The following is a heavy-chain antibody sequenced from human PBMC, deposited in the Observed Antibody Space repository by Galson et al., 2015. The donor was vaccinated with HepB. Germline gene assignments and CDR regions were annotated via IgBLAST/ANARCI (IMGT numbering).Heavy chain of an antibody. CDR2: INAGNGNT. V-gene: IGHV1-3*01. D-gene: IGHD5-24*01. J-gene: IGHJ2*01. CDR1: GYTFTSYA. CDR3: ARPNTSGDGYNTYWYFDL. Sequence: SVKVSCKASGYTFTSYAMHWVRQAPGQRLEWMGWINAGNGNTKYSQKFQGRVTITRDTSASTAYMELSSLRSEDTAVYYCARPNTSGDGYNTYWYFDLWGRGTLVTVSS.